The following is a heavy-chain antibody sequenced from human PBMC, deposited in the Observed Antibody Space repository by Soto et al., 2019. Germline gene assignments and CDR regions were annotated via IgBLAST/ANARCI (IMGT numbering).Heavy chain of an antibody. CDR1: GYTFTSYA. J-gene: IGHJ6*02. D-gene: IGHD3-10*01. Sequence: AASVKVSCKASGYTFTSYAMHWVRQAPGQRLEWMGWINAGNGNTKYSQKFQGRVTITRDTSASTAYMELSSLRSEDTAVYYCARDRDRNYYYYYGMDVWGQGTTVTVSS. CDR2: INAGNGNT. CDR3: ARDRDRNYYYYYGMDV. V-gene: IGHV1-3*01.